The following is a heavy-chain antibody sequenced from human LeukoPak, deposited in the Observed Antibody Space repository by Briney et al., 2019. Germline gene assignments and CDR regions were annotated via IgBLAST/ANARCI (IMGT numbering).Heavy chain of an antibody. J-gene: IGHJ4*02. CDR3: ARNRLAYSYGYGGGYFDY. D-gene: IGHD5-18*01. CDR2: TNHSGST. CDR1: GFTFSSYS. V-gene: IGHV4-34*01. Sequence: KTGGSLRLSCAASGFTFSSYSMNWVRQAPGKGLEWIGETNHSGSTNYNPSLKSRVTISVDTSKNQFSLKLSSVTAADTAVYYCARNRLAYSYGYGGGYFDYWGQGTLVTVSS.